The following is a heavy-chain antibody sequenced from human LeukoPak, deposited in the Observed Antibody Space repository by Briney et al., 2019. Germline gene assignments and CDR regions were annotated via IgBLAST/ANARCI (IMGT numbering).Heavy chain of an antibody. D-gene: IGHD3-3*01. Sequence: GGSLRLSCAVSEFTFSNYEMNWVRQAPGKGLEWVSYISSSGGTIYYADSVKGRFTISRDNAENLLSLQMNSLRAEDTAVYYCAGGTILGVAYDYWGQGTLVTVSS. V-gene: IGHV3-48*03. CDR2: ISSSGGTI. CDR1: EFTFSNYE. J-gene: IGHJ4*02. CDR3: AGGTILGVAYDY.